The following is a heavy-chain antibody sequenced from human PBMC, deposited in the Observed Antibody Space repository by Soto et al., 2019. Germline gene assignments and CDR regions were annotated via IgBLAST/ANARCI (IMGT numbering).Heavy chain of an antibody. Sequence: SETLSLTCAVSGDSISSGGHSWSWIRQPPGKGLEWIGHIYHTGTTYKNPSLKSRVSISLDMSKNQFSLKLTFVTAADTAVYVCARGSRLDAYDIWGQGTMVTVSS. J-gene: IGHJ3*02. D-gene: IGHD3-10*01. CDR2: IYHTGTT. CDR1: GDSISSGGHS. V-gene: IGHV4-30-2*01. CDR3: ARGSRLDAYDI.